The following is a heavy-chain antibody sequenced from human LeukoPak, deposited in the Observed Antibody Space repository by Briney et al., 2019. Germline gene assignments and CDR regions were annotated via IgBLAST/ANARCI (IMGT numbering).Heavy chain of an antibody. Sequence: ASVKVSCKASGYTFTSWYMHWVRQAPGQGLEWMGIINPNGGSTTYPQRFQGRVTMTRDTSTDTVYMELSSLRSDDTAVYYCARDFGDTNDSSVPPADDAFDIWGQGTMVTVSS. V-gene: IGHV1-46*01. CDR1: GYTFTSWY. CDR2: INPNGGST. J-gene: IGHJ3*02. CDR3: ARDFGDTNDSSVPPADDAFDI. D-gene: IGHD3-22*01.